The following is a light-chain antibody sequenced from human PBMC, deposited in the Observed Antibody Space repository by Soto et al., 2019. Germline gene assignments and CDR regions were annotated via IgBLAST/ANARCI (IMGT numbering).Light chain of an antibody. J-gene: IGKJ4*01. CDR1: QSVSSNY. V-gene: IGKV3-20*01. CDR3: QQDGSSPLT. CDR2: GAS. Sequence: EIVLTQSPGTLSLSPGERATLSCRASQSVSSNYLAWYQQKPGQAPRLLIYGASSRATGIPDRFSGSGSGTDFTLTISRREPEDFAVYHCQQDGSSPLTFGGGTKVEIK.